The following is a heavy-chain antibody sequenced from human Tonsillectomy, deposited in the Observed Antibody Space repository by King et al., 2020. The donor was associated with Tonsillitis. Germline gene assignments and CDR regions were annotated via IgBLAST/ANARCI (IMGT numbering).Heavy chain of an antibody. CDR3: AAPYGALTGDDWYFDL. J-gene: IGHJ2*01. V-gene: IGHV1-58*01. CDR2: IVVGSGNT. D-gene: IGHD7-27*01. Sequence: QLVESGPEVKKPGTSVKVSCKASGFTFTSSSVQWVRQARGQRLEWIGWIVVGSGNTNYAQKFQERVTITRDMSTSTAYMELSSLRSEDTAVYYCAAPYGALTGDDWYFDLWGRGTLVTVSS. CDR1: GFTFTSSS.